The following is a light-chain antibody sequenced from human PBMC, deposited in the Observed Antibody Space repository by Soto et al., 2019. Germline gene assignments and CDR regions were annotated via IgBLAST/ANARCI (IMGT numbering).Light chain of an antibody. CDR1: SSDVGGYNY. V-gene: IGLV2-14*01. Sequence: QSALTQPASVSGSPGQSITISCTGTSSDVGGYNYVSWYQQRPGKAPKLMIYDVSNRPPGVSNRFSGSKSGNTASLTISGLQAEDEADYYCSSYTSSSTLLFGGGTKLTVL. CDR2: DVS. CDR3: SSYTSSSTLL. J-gene: IGLJ2*01.